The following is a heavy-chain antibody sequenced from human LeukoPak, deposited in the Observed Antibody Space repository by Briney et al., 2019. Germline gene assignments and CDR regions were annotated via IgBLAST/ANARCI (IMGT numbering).Heavy chain of an antibody. CDR1: GGSFSGYY. Sequence: SETLSLTCAVYGGSFSGYYWSWLRQPPGKGLEWIGEINHSGSTNYNPSLKSRVTISVDTSKNQFSLKLSSVTAADTAVYYCARGRNIAAAGDTTFDYWGQGTLVTVSS. D-gene: IGHD6-13*01. CDR2: INHSGST. V-gene: IGHV4-34*01. CDR3: ARGRNIAAAGDTTFDY. J-gene: IGHJ4*02.